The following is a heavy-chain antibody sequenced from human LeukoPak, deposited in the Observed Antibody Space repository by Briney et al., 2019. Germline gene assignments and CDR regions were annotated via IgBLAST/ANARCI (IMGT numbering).Heavy chain of an antibody. CDR3: AREMSYYNSGTYYNSFDY. CDR1: GFIFSDYY. CDR2: ISSTSDTI. V-gene: IGHV3-11*01. Sequence: GGSLRLSCAASGFIFSDYYMSWIRQAPGKGLEWVSYISSTSDTIYYADSVRGRFTVSRDNAKNSLYLQMNSLRPEDTATYYCAREMSYYNSGTYYNSFDYWGQGTLVTVSS. D-gene: IGHD3-10*01. J-gene: IGHJ4*02.